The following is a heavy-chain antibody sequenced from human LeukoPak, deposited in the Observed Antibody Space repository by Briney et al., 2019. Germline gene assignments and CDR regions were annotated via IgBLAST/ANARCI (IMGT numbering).Heavy chain of an antibody. V-gene: IGHV1-2*02. D-gene: IGHD3-22*01. CDR1: GYTFTGYY. Sequence: ASVKVSCKASGYTFTGYYMHWVRQAPGQGLEWMGWINPNSGGTNYAQKFQGRVTMTRDTSISTAYMELSRLRSDDTAVYYCVSARRYYYDSSGYYGSFDYWGQGTLVTVSS. J-gene: IGHJ4*02. CDR3: VSARRYYYDSSGYYGSFDY. CDR2: INPNSGGT.